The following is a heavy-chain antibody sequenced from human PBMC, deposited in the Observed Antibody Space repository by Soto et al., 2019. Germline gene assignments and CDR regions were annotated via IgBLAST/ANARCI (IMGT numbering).Heavy chain of an antibody. CDR2: ISSSSSTI. CDR1: GFTFSSYS. V-gene: IGHV3-48*02. CDR3: ARGFKDVIVVVTPEPFDY. D-gene: IGHD3-22*01. J-gene: IGHJ4*02. Sequence: EVQLVESGGGLVQPGGSLRLSCAASGFTFSSYSMNWVRQAPGKGLEWVSYISSSSSTIYYADSVKGRFTISRDNAKNSLYLQMNSLRDEDTAVYYCARGFKDVIVVVTPEPFDYWGQGTLVTVSS.